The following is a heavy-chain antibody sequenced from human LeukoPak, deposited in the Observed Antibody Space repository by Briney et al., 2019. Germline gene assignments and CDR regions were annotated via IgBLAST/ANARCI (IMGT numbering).Heavy chain of an antibody. V-gene: IGHV3-7*03. D-gene: IGHD3-16*01. CDR3: ARAGGSRYYYAMDV. CDR1: GFTFSSYW. Sequence: GGSLRLSCAASGFTFSSYWMSWVRQAPGKGLEWVANIKQDGSEKYYVDSVKGRFTISRDNAENSLYLQMNSLRAEDTAFYYCARAGGSRYYYAMDVWGQGTTVTVSS. CDR2: IKQDGSEK. J-gene: IGHJ6*02.